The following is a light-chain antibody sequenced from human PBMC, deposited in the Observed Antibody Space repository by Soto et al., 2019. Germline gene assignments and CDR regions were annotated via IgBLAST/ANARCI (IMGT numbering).Light chain of an antibody. Sequence: QSVLTQPPSASGTPGQRVTISCSGSSSNIGSNPVNWYQQLPGTAPKLLIYSDNQRPSGVPDRFSGSKSGTSASLAISGLQSEDEADYYCAAWDDSLHGPMMFGGGTKLTVL. CDR2: SDN. CDR3: AAWDDSLHGPMM. V-gene: IGLV1-44*01. J-gene: IGLJ3*02. CDR1: SSNIGSNP.